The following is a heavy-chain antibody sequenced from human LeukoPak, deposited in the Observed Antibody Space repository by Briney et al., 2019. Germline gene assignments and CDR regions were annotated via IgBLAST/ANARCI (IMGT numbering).Heavy chain of an antibody. V-gene: IGHV3-21*01. J-gene: IGHJ5*02. CDR3: ARDGNSSSWYLNWFDP. Sequence: GGSLRLSCAASGFAFSSFSMTWVRQAPGKGLEWVSSISSSSSYIYYADSLKGRFTISRDNAKNSLYLQMNSLRAEDTAVYYCARDGNSSSWYLNWFDPWGQGTLVTVSS. CDR2: ISSSSSYI. D-gene: IGHD6-13*01. CDR1: GFAFSSFS.